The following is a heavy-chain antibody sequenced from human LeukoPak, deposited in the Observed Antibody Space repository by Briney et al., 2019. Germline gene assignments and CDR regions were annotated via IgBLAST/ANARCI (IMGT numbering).Heavy chain of an antibody. J-gene: IGHJ4*02. V-gene: IGHV4-59*01. CDR3: ARGRVLNNDY. CDR2: IYYSGST. D-gene: IGHD3-10*01. CDR1: GGSISSYY. Sequence: SGTLSLTCTVSGGSISSYYWSWIRQPPGKGLEWIGYIYYSGSTNCNPSLKSRVTISVDTSKNQFSLKLSSVTAADTAVYYCARGRVLNNDYWGQGTLVTVSS.